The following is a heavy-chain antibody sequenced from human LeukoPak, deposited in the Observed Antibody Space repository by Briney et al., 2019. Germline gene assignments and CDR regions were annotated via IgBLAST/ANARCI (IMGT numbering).Heavy chain of an antibody. J-gene: IGHJ4*02. D-gene: IGHD3-10*01. CDR3: ARDRRGVTSIRDFDF. Sequence: GGSLRLSCAASGFTFSSYSMNWVRRAPGKGLEWVSSITSSSTYKYYADSVKGRFTISRDNAKNSLYLQMNSLRVDDTGIYYCARDRRGVTSIRDFDFWGQGTRVTV. CDR2: ITSSSTYK. CDR1: GFTFSSYS. V-gene: IGHV3-21*01.